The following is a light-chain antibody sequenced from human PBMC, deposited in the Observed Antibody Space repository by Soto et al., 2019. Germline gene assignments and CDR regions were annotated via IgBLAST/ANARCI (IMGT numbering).Light chain of an antibody. CDR2: KAS. CDR3: QHYNSYSEA. J-gene: IGKJ1*01. CDR1: QTISSW. Sequence: DIQMPQSPSTLSGSVGDRVTITCRASQTISSWLAWYQQKPGKAPKLLIYKASTLKSGVPSRFSGSGSGTEFTLTISSLQPDDFATYDCQHYNSYSEAFGQGTKVELK. V-gene: IGKV1-5*03.